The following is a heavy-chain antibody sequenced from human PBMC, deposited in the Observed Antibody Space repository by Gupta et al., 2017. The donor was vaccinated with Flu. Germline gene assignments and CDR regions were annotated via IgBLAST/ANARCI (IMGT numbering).Heavy chain of an antibody. CDR2: IKEDGTER. V-gene: IGHV3-7*01. CDR1: FTFRRYW. J-gene: IGHJ4*02. Sequence: FTFRRYWMAWVRQAPGKGLEWVANIKEDGTERYYVDSVRGRFTISRDNAKNSLYLQMNSLRVDDTAVYYCSRHGSHHFAYWGQGALVTVSS. CDR3: SRHGSHHFAY. D-gene: IGHD5-12*01.